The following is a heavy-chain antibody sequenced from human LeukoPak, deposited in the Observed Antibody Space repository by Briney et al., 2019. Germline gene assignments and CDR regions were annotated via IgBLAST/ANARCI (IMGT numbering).Heavy chain of an antibody. V-gene: IGHV4-39*01. D-gene: IGHD4-17*01. CDR3: ARFGDYIGAVDY. Sequence: SDTLSLTCSVSGGSLSNRNVYYWGWIRQPPGKGLEWIASVYYSGSTYYNPSLKGRVTIFIDTSKNEFSLNLRSVTAADTALYYCARFGDYIGAVDYWGRGTLVTVSS. CDR2: VYYSGST. J-gene: IGHJ4*02. CDR1: GGSLSNRNVYY.